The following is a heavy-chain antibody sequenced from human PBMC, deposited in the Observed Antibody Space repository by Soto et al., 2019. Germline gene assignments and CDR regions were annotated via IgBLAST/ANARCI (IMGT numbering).Heavy chain of an antibody. CDR3: ARDRQYGSGYGMDV. D-gene: IGHD3-10*01. CDR2: TWYDGSNK. Sequence: QVPLVESGGGVVQPGRSLRLSCAASGFTFSSYGMHWVRQAPGKGLEWVAVTWYDGSNKYYADSVKGRFTISRDNSKNTLYLQMKSLRAEDTAVYYCARDRQYGSGYGMDVWGQGTTVTVSS. CDR1: GFTFSSYG. J-gene: IGHJ6*02. V-gene: IGHV3-33*01.